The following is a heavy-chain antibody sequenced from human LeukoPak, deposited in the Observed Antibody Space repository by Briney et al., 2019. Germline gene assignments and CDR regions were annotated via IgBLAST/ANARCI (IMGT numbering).Heavy chain of an antibody. D-gene: IGHD3-10*01. J-gene: IGHJ4*02. Sequence: GGSLRLSCAASGFTFSNYAMSWVRQAPGKGLEWVSPISGSGGSAYYADSVKGRFTISSDNSKNTLYLQMNTLRAEDTAVYYCAKLLRGVVVPYYDYWGQGTLVTVSS. V-gene: IGHV3-23*01. CDR3: AKLLRGVVVPYYDY. CDR1: GFTFSNYA. CDR2: ISGSGGSA.